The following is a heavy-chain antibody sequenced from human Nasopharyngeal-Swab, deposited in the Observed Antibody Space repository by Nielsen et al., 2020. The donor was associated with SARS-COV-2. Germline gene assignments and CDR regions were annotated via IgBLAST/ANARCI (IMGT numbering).Heavy chain of an antibody. V-gene: IGHV3-23*01. D-gene: IGHD3-22*01. CDR2: ISGSGGSI. CDR1: GFTFSSYA. CDR3: AKSSYYDSSGYYV. J-gene: IGHJ4*02. Sequence: AGSLTLSCAASGFTFSSYAMSWVRQPPGKGLEWVSAISGSGGSIYYADSVKGRFTISRDHSKNTLYLQINSLRAEDTAVYYCAKSSYYDSSGYYVGGQGTLVTVSS.